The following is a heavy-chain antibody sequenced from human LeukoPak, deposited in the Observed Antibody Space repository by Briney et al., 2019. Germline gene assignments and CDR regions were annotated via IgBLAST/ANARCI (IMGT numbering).Heavy chain of an antibody. CDR2: INPNSGGT. V-gene: IGHV1-2*02. CDR3: ARDSTIFGVVQYYFDY. J-gene: IGHJ4*02. D-gene: IGHD3-3*01. CDR1: GYTFTGYY. Sequence: EASVKVSCKASGYTFTGYYMHWVRQAPGQGLEWMGWINPNSGGTNYAQKFQGRVTMTRDTSISTAYMELSRLRSDDTAVYYCARDSTIFGVVQYYFDYWGQGTLVTVSS.